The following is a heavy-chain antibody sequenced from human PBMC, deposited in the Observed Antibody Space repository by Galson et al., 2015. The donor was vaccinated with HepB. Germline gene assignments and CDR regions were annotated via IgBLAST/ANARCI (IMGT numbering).Heavy chain of an antibody. CDR1: GFTFSSYA. CDR2: ISYDGSNK. CDR3: ARGGRLRDYYYYMDV. D-gene: IGHD4-17*01. V-gene: IGHV3-30-3*01. Sequence: SLRLSCAASGFTFSSYAMHWVRQAPGKGLEWVAVISYDGSNKYYADSVKGRFTISRDNSKNTLYLQMNSLRAEDTAVYYCARGGRLRDYYYYMDVWGKGTTVTVSS. J-gene: IGHJ6*03.